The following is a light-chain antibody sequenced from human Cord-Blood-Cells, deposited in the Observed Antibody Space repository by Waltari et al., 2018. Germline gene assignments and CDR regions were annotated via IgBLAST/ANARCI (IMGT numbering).Light chain of an antibody. CDR1: SSDVGGYNY. J-gene: IGLJ2*01. CDR3: SSYTSSSTL. Sequence: QSALTQPASVSGSPGQSITISCTGTSSDVGGYNYVSWYQQHPGKAPKLMIYVVSNRPSGVSNRLAGAKSGNTASLTVSGLQAEDEADYYCSSYTSSSTLVGGGTKLTVL. CDR2: VVS. V-gene: IGLV2-14*01.